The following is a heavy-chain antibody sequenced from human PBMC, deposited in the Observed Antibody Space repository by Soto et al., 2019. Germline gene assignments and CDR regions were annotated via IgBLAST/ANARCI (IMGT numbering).Heavy chain of an antibody. CDR3: ARLRIATNNYKWFDP. CDR2: IYVTGAV. CDR1: GAALNSGNYY. J-gene: IGHJ5*02. Sequence: SETLSLTCSVSGAALNSGNYYWSWIRQVPGKGLEWIGHIYVTGAVDYNPSLRDRITISQDTSERQFSLNLRLVTAADTAIYYCARLRIATNNYKWFDPWGQGSLVTVSS. D-gene: IGHD2-21*01. V-gene: IGHV4-30-4*08.